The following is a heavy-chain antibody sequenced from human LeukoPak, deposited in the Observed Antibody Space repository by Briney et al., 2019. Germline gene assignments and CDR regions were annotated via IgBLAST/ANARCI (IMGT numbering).Heavy chain of an antibody. D-gene: IGHD3-22*01. V-gene: IGHV1-58*02. J-gene: IGHJ4*02. Sequence: ASVKVSCKASGFTFTSSAMQWGRQARGQRLEWIGWIVVGSGNTNYAQKFQERVTITRDMSTSTAYMELSSLRSEDTAVYYCAADYYDSSGYYQDYWGQGTLVTVSS. CDR2: IVVGSGNT. CDR1: GFTFTSSA. CDR3: AADYYDSSGYYQDY.